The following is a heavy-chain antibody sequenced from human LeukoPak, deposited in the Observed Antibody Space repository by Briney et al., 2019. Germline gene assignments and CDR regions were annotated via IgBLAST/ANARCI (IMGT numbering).Heavy chain of an antibody. Sequence: PGGSLRLSCAASGFTFSSYSMNWVRQAPGKGLEWVSYISSSSSTIYYADSVKGRFTISRDNAKNSLYLQMNSLRDEDTAVYYCARTNAKGWDYYGSGTVPDYFDYWGQGTLVTVSS. CDR2: ISSSSSTI. D-gene: IGHD3-10*01. CDR1: GFTFSSYS. CDR3: ARTNAKGWDYYGSGTVPDYFDY. V-gene: IGHV3-48*02. J-gene: IGHJ4*02.